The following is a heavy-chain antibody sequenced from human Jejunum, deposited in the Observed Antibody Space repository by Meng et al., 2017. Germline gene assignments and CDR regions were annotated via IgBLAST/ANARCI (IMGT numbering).Heavy chain of an antibody. CDR2: IKYDGSDK. CDR1: GFTFSYYC. D-gene: IGHD6-19*01. J-gene: IGHJ2*01. Sequence: GESLKISCAASGFTFSYYCMHWVRQAPGKGLEWVAAIKYDGSDKYYAESVKGRFTISRDDSENTLFLQVSSLRAEDTALYYCARDSDTSGRHWYYDLWGRGTLVTVSS. CDR3: ARDSDTSGRHWYYDL. V-gene: IGHV3-33*01.